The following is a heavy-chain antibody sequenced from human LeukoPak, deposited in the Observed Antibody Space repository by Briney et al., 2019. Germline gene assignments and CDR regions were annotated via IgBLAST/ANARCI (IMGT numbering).Heavy chain of an antibody. D-gene: IGHD5-24*01. Sequence: ASVKVSCKASGGTFSSYAISWVRQAPGQGLEWMGGIIPIFATANYAQKFQGRVTITADESTSTAYMELSSLRSEDTAVYYCARGPITARSHFDYWGQGTLVTVSS. CDR2: IIPIFATA. J-gene: IGHJ4*02. V-gene: IGHV1-69*01. CDR1: GGTFSSYA. CDR3: ARGPITARSHFDY.